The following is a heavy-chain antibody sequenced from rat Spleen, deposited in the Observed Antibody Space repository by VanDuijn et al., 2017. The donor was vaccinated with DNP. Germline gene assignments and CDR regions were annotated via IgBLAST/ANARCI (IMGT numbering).Heavy chain of an antibody. V-gene: IGHV5-31*01. D-gene: IGHD3-2*01. CDR2: ITSSGGST. J-gene: IGHJ2*01. CDR1: GFTFNNYW. Sequence: EVQLVESGGDLVQPGRSLKLSCVASGFTFNNYWMTWIRQVPGKGLEWVASITSSGGSTYYPDSVKGRFTISRDNAKSTLYLQMDSLRSEDTATYYCTTLWDYWGQGVMVTVSS. CDR3: TTLWDY.